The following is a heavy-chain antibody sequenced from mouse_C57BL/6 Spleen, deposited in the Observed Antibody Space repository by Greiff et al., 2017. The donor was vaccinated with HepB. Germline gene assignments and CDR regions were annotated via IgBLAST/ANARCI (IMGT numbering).Heavy chain of an antibody. V-gene: IGHV1-61*01. D-gene: IGHD1-1*01. Sequence: QVQLQQPGAELVRPGSSVKLSCKASGYTFTSYWMDWVKQRPGQGLEWIGNIYPSDSETHYNQKFKDKATLTVDKSSSTAYMQLSSLTSEDSAVYYFATYYGSSSFAYWGQGTLVTVSA. CDR3: ATYYGSSSFAY. CDR2: IYPSDSET. J-gene: IGHJ3*01. CDR1: GYTFTSYW.